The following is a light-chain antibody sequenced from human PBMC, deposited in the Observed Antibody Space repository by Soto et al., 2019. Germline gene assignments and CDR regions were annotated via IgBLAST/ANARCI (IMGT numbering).Light chain of an antibody. CDR1: QSVSSNY. J-gene: IGKJ2*03. CDR3: QQYGNGNSPRYS. CDR2: GTS. V-gene: IGKV3-20*01. Sequence: EIVLTQSPGTLSLSLGERATLSCRASQSVSSNYLAWYQQKPGQAPRLPIYGTSSRATGIPDRFSGSGSGTDFTLIISRLEPEDFAVYYCQQYGNGNSPRYSFGQGTRLEIK.